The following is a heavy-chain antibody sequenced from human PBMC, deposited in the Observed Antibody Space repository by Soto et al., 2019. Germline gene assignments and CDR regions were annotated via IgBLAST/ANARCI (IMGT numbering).Heavy chain of an antibody. Sequence: PGGSLRLSCGASGFTFSSYSMNWVRQAPGKGLEWVSSISSSSSYIYYADSVKGRFTISRDNAKNSLYLQMNSLRAEDTAVYYCEREDTDRGSYYSRGFDYWGQGTLVTVSS. V-gene: IGHV3-21*01. D-gene: IGHD1-26*01. J-gene: IGHJ4*02. CDR2: ISSSSSYI. CDR3: EREDTDRGSYYSRGFDY. CDR1: GFTFSSYS.